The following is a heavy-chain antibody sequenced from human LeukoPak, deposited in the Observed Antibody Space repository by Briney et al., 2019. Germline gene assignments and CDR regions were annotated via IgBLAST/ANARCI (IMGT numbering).Heavy chain of an antibody. J-gene: IGHJ4*02. V-gene: IGHV5-51*01. CDR1: GYXFTSYW. CDR3: ARSIAVAAGLAFDY. D-gene: IGHD6-19*01. Sequence: GESLKISCNGSGYXFTSYWIGWVRQMPGKGLEWMGTIYPGDSDTRYSPSFQGQVTISVDKSISTAYLQWSSLKASDTAMYYCARSIAVAAGLAFDYWGQGTLVTVSS. CDR2: IYPGDSDT.